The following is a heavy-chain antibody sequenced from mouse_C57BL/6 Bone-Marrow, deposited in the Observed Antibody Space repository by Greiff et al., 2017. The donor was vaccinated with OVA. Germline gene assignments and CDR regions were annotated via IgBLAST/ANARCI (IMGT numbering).Heavy chain of an antibody. D-gene: IGHD1-1*01. J-gene: IGHJ2*01. V-gene: IGHV1-55*01. CDR3: ARPPYYYGSSYFDY. CDR1: GYTFTSYW. CDR2: FYPGSGST. Sequence: QVQLQQPGAELVKPGASVTMSCKASGYTFTSYWLTCVKQRPGQGLVWIGDFYPGSGSTNYNEKLKSKATLTVDTSSSTAYLQFSSLTSEDSAVDYCARPPYYYGSSYFDYWGQGTTLTVSS.